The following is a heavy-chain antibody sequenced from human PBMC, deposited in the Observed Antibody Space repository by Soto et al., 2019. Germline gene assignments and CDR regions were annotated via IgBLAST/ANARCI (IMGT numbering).Heavy chain of an antibody. CDR3: ARGLDSSSWITWNYYGMDV. CDR2: ISAYNGNT. J-gene: IGHJ6*02. V-gene: IGHV1-18*01. Sequence: ASVKVSCKASGYTFTSYGISWVRQAPGQGLEWMGWISAYNGNTNYAQKLQGRVTMTTDTSTSTAYMELRSLRSDDTAVYYCARGLDSSSWITWNYYGMDVWGQGTTVTVSS. CDR1: GYTFTSYG. D-gene: IGHD6-13*01.